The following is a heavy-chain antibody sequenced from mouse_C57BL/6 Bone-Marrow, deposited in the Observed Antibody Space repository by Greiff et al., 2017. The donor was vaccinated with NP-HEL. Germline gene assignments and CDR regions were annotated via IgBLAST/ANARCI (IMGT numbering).Heavy chain of an antibody. V-gene: IGHV5-17*01. CDR1: GFTFSDYG. J-gene: IGHJ2*01. CDR3: ASTMVTTKGFDY. D-gene: IGHD2-2*01. CDR2: ISSGSSTI. Sequence: EVMLVEPGGGLVKPGGSLKLSCAASGFTFSDYGMHWVRQAPEKGLEWVAYISSGSSTIYYADTVKGRFTISRDNAKNTLFLQMTSLRSEDTAMYYCASTMVTTKGFDYWGQGTTLTVSS.